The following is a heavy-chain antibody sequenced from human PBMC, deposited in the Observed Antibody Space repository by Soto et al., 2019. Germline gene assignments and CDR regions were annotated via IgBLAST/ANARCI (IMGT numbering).Heavy chain of an antibody. Sequence: ASVKVSCKASGYTFTSYAMHWVRQAPGQRLEWMGWINAGNGNTKYSQKFQGRVTITRDTSASTAYMELSSLRSEDTAVYYCARIPGIAAAAYFDYWGQGPLVTVSS. CDR2: INAGNGNT. CDR3: ARIPGIAAAAYFDY. CDR1: GYTFTSYA. V-gene: IGHV1-3*01. D-gene: IGHD6-13*01. J-gene: IGHJ4*02.